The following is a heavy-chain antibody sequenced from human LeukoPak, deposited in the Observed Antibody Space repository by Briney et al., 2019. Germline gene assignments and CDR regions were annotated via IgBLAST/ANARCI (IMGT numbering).Heavy chain of an antibody. J-gene: IGHJ6*03. CDR3: ARLNYDFWSGYYSAPTYYYYMDG. CDR2: IYTSGST. Sequence: SETLSPTCTVSGGSISSYYWSWIRQPPGKGREWIGSIYTSGSTNYNPSFTSRVTRSVDTSKNQFSLKLSSVTAADTAVYYCARLNYDFWSGYYSAPTYYYYMDGWGKGTTVTVYS. D-gene: IGHD3-3*01. V-gene: IGHV4-4*09. CDR1: GGSISSYY.